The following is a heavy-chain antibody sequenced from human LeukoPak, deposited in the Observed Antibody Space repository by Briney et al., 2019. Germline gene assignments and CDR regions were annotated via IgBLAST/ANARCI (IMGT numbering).Heavy chain of an antibody. J-gene: IGHJ1*01. D-gene: IGHD3-22*01. CDR1: GYTFTGYY. CDR3: ARDFYAGWLFEYFQH. V-gene: IGHV1-2*06. CDR2: INPNSGGT. Sequence: ASVKVSCKASGYTFTGYYMHWVRQAPGQGLEWMGRINPNSGGTNYAQKFQGRVTMTRDTSISTAYMELSRLRSDDTAVYCCARDFYAGWLFEYFQHWGQGTLVTVSS.